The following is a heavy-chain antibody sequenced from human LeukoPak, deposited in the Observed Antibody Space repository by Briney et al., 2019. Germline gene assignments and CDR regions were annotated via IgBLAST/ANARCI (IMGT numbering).Heavy chain of an antibody. V-gene: IGHV4-59*01. CDR3: ARDLAGQWFDP. Sequence: SETLCLTCTVSGGSISSYYWSWIRQPPGKGLEWIGYIYYSGSTNYNPSLKSRVTISVDTSKNQFSLKLSSVTAADTAVYYCARDLAGQWFDPWGQGTLVTVSS. CDR2: IYYSGST. CDR1: GGSISSYY. J-gene: IGHJ5*02.